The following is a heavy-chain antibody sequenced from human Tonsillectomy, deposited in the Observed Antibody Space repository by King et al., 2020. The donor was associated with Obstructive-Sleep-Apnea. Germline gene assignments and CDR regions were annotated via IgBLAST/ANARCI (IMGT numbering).Heavy chain of an antibody. CDR2: ITCSGGST. Sequence: VQLVESGGGLVQPGGSLRLSCAASGFTFSSYAMSWVRQAPGKGLEWVSAITCSGGSTYYADSVKGRFTISSANSKNTLYLQMNSLRAEDTAVYYCAKDGLYCGGDCSSDYWGQGTLVTVSS. CDR1: GFTFSSYA. D-gene: IGHD2-21*02. J-gene: IGHJ4*02. V-gene: IGHV3-23*04. CDR3: AKDGLYCGGDCSSDY.